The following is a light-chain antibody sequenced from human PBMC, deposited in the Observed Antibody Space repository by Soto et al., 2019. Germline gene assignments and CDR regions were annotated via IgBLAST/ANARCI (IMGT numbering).Light chain of an antibody. CDR3: QQRSVWPRT. CDR1: QSVDRY. CDR2: DAS. V-gene: IGKV3-11*01. J-gene: IGKJ1*01. Sequence: EIVLTQSPGTLSLSPGERTTLSCRASQSVDRYLAWYQQRPAQAPRILIYDASNRANGIPARVSRSRSGTDISLTISSLEPEVFAVYYCQQRSVWPRTFGQGTRVE.